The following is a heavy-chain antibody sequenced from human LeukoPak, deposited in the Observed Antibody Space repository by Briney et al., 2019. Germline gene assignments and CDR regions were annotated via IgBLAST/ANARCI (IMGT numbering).Heavy chain of an antibody. J-gene: IGHJ4*02. V-gene: IGHV3-23*01. CDR3: ARGGTYYYYYFDY. Sequence: PGGSLRLSCAASGFTFSSYAMTWVRQAPGKGLEWVSSISVNGGSTYYADSVKGRFTISRDNSKNTLYLQMNSLRAEDTAVYYCARGGTYYYYYFDYWGQGTLVTVSS. CDR2: ISVNGGST. CDR1: GFTFSSYA. D-gene: IGHD1-26*01.